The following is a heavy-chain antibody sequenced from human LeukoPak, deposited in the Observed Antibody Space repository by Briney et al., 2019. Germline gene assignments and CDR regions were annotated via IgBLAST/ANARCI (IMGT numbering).Heavy chain of an antibody. V-gene: IGHV4-59*01. D-gene: IGHD3-10*01. Sequence: SETLSLTCTVSGGSISSYYWSWIRQPPGKGLEWIGYIYYSGSSNYNPSLKSRVTISVDTSKNQFSLKLSSVTAADTAVYYCAVGGVYLRGGAEAFDIWGQGTMVTVSS. CDR3: AVGGVYLRGGAEAFDI. CDR1: GGSISSYY. CDR2: IYYSGSS. J-gene: IGHJ3*02.